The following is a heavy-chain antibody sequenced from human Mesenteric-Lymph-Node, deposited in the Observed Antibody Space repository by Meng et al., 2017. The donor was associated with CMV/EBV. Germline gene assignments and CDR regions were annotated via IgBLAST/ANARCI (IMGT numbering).Heavy chain of an antibody. D-gene: IGHD3-9*01. CDR1: GRSFSGYY. CDR3: ARGSSYDILTGYFDY. J-gene: IGHJ4*02. V-gene: IGHV4-34*01. CDR2: INHSGST. Sequence: VPLHQWGAGLLKPSETLSVTCAVYGRSFSGYYWNWIRQSPEKGLEWIGEINHSGSTTYNPSFTSRIIISVDTSTNQISLNMSSVTAADTAVYYCARGSSYDILTGYFDYWGQGALVTVSS.